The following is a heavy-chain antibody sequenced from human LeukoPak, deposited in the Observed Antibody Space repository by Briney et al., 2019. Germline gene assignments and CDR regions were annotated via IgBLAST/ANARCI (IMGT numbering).Heavy chain of an antibody. CDR1: GGSISSSGFS. D-gene: IGHD6-13*01. CDR2: IYYTGST. V-gene: IGHV4-39*07. CDR3: ARAGDSSSWYALGY. Sequence: PSETLSLTCTVSGGSISSSGFSWGWIRQPPGKGLEWIGSIYYTGSTYYNPSLKSRVTISVDTSKNQFSLKLSSVTAADTAVYYCARAGDSSSWYALGYWGQGTLVTVSS. J-gene: IGHJ4*02.